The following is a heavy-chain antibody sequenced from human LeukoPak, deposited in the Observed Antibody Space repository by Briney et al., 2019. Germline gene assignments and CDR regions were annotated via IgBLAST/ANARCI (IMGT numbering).Heavy chain of an antibody. CDR3: ARVPLRVGAFDI. CDR2: IYSGGST. J-gene: IGHJ3*02. Sequence: GGSLRLSCAASGFTVSSNYMSWVRQAPGKGLEWVAVIYSGGSTYYADSVKGRFTISRDNSKNTLYLQMNSLRAEDTAVYCCARVPLRVGAFDIWGQGTMVTVSS. V-gene: IGHV3-66*01. CDR1: GFTVSSNY. D-gene: IGHD2-2*01.